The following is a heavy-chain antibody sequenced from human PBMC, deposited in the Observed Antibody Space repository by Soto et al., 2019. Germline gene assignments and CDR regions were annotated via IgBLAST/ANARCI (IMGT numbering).Heavy chain of an antibody. V-gene: IGHV1-69*02. CDR3: AMGGDIVLVPAARTHYYYYGMDV. CDR2: IIPIIGIT. D-gene: IGHD2-2*01. Sequence: SVKVSCKASGGTFSTYTITWVRQAPGQGLEWMGRIIPIIGITNYAQKFQGRVTMTADKFMSTAYMELSRLRSDDTAVYYCAMGGDIVLVPAARTHYYYYGMDVWGQGTTVTVSS. CDR1: GGTFSTYT. J-gene: IGHJ6*02.